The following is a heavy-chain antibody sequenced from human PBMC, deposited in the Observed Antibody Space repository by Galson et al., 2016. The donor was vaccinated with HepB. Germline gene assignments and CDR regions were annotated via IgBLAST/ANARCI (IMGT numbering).Heavy chain of an antibody. CDR1: GFVVSSTY. J-gene: IGHJ5*02. CDR3: VRDQGWYNH. V-gene: IGHV3-66*01. Sequence: SLRLSCAASGFVVSSTYMAWVRQAPGRGLECVSLLYRDGFTYYADSVKGRFTISRDNSKNTFYLQMSSLRADDTAVYYCVRDQGWYNHWGQGTLVTVSS. CDR2: LYRDGFT. D-gene: IGHD6-19*01.